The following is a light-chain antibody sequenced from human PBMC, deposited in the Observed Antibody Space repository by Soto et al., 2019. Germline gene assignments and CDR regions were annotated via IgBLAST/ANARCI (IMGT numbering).Light chain of an antibody. J-gene: IGLJ1*01. V-gene: IGLV2-8*01. CDR3: SSYAGNSRYV. Sequence: QSVLTQPPSASGSPGQSVTISCTGTSSDVGRYNYISWYQQRPGKAPKLIIYEVSKRPSGVPDRLSGFKDGNTASLTVSGLQAEDEADYYCSSYAGNSRYVFGTGTKVTVL. CDR2: EVS. CDR1: SSDVGRYNY.